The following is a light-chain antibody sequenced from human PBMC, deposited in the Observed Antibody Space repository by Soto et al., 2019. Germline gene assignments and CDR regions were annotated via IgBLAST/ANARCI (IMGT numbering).Light chain of an antibody. Sequence: EIVMTQSPATLSVSPGERATLSCRASQSVSSNLAWYQQKPGQAPRLLIYGASTRATGIPARFSGSGSGTEFTLTISNLQSEDFAVYYCQQCNNWPLYTFGQGTKLEIK. V-gene: IGKV3-15*01. J-gene: IGKJ2*01. CDR3: QQCNNWPLYT. CDR1: QSVSSN. CDR2: GAS.